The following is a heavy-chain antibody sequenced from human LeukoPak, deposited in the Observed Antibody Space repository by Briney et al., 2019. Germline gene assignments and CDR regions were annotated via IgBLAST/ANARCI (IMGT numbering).Heavy chain of an antibody. V-gene: IGHV1-18*01. CDR1: GYTFTSYG. J-gene: IGHJ4*02. Sequence: GASVKVSCKASGYTFTSYGISWVRQAPGQGLEWMGWTSAYNGDTNYAQKFQGRVTMTRDTSVSTAYMELSRLRSDDTAVYYCARDYCSSTSCLFDYWGQGTLVTVSS. CDR2: TSAYNGDT. CDR3: ARDYCSSTSCLFDY. D-gene: IGHD2-2*01.